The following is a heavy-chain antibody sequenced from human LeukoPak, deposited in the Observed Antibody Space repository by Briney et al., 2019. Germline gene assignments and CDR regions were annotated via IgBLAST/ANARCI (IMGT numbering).Heavy chain of an antibody. CDR3: ARNAGYSSGWYDY. D-gene: IGHD6-19*01. CDR1: GGTFSSYA. V-gene: IGHV1-69*05. J-gene: IGHJ4*02. CDR2: IIPIFGTA. Sequence: SVKVSCKASGGTFSSYAISWVRQAPGQGLEWMGGIIPIFGTANYAQKLQGRVTMTTDTSTSTAYMELRSLRSDDTAVYYCARNAGYSSGWYDYWGQGTLVTVSS.